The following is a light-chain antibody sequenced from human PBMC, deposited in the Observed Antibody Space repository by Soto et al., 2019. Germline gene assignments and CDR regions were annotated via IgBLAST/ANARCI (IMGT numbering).Light chain of an antibody. CDR1: QSVSSSY. CDR2: GAS. Sequence: EIVLTQSPGTLSLSPGERATLSCRASQSVSSSYLAWYQQKPGQAPRLLIYGASSTATGLPDRFSGSGSGTDLTLTISTLEPEDFAMYYCQRYGSSLFTFGPGTKVDIK. J-gene: IGKJ3*01. V-gene: IGKV3-20*01. CDR3: QRYGSSLFT.